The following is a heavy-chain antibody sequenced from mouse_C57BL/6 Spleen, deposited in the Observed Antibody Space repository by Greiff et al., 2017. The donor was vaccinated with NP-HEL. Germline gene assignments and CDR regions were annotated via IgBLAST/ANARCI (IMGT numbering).Heavy chain of an antibody. CDR2: IYPGDGDT. CDR1: GYAFSSSW. D-gene: IGHD1-1*01. J-gene: IGHJ2*01. V-gene: IGHV1-82*01. CDR3: ASDCLREDYLDY. Sequence: VQLQQSGPELVKPGASVKISCTASGYAFSSSWMNWVKQRPGKGLEWIGRIYPGDGDTNYNGKFKGKATLTADTSSSTAYMQLSSLTSEDSAVYFCASDCLREDYLDYWGQGTTLTVSS.